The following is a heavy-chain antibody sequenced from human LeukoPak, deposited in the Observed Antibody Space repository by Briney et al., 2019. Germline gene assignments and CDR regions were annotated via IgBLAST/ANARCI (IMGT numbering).Heavy chain of an antibody. D-gene: IGHD6-19*01. V-gene: IGHV3-23*01. CDR2: ITASGAST. J-gene: IGHJ4*02. CDR3: AKRSAESSGYFDY. Sequence: GGSLRLSCAASGLTFMKYSMTWVRQAPGKGLEWVAAITASGASTDYADSVKGRFTISRDNSKNTLYLQMNSLRAEDTAIYYCAKRSAESSGYFDYWGQGTLVTVSS. CDR1: GLTFMKYS.